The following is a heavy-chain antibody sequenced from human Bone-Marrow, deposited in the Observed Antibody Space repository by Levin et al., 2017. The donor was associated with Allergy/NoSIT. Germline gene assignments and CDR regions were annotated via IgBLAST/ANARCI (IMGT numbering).Heavy chain of an antibody. CDR3: ARDPRGLEWLLSRLEREGEDYYYYGMDV. D-gene: IGHD3-3*01. Sequence: ASVKVSCKASGYTFTSYGISWVRQAPGQGLEWMGWISAYNGNTNYAQKLQGRVTMTTDTSTSTAYMELRSLRSDDTAVYYCARDPRGLEWLLSRLEREGEDYYYYGMDVWGQGTTVTVSS. CDR1: GYTFTSYG. CDR2: ISAYNGNT. J-gene: IGHJ6*02. V-gene: IGHV1-18*01.